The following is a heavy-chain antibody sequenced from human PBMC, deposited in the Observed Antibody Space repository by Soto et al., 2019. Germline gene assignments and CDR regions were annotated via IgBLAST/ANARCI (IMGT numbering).Heavy chain of an antibody. CDR1: GFTFSSYA. Sequence: GGSLRLSCAASGFTFSSYAMSWVRQAPGKGLEWVSAISGSGGSTYYADSVKGRFAISRDNSKNTLYLQMNSLRAEDTAVYYCAKDYYGSGSYYTMYYFDYWGQGTLVTVSS. CDR3: AKDYYGSGSYYTMYYFDY. V-gene: IGHV3-23*01. D-gene: IGHD3-10*01. CDR2: ISGSGGST. J-gene: IGHJ4*02.